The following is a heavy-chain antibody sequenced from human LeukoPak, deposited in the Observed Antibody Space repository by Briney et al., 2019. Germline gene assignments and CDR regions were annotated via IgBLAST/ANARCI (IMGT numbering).Heavy chain of an antibody. Sequence: GRSLRLSCAASGFTFSSYAMHWVRQAPGKGLEWVAVISYDGSNKYYADSVKGRFTISRDNSKNTLYLQMNSLRAEDTAVYYCARLMVRGVTGDYWGQGTLVTVSS. CDR3: ARLMVRGVTGDY. D-gene: IGHD3-10*01. CDR2: ISYDGSNK. CDR1: GFTFSSYA. J-gene: IGHJ4*02. V-gene: IGHV3-30*14.